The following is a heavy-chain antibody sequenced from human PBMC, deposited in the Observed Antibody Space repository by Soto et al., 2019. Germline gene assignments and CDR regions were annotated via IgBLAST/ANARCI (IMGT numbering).Heavy chain of an antibody. CDR3: ARRLPLGYCRGGSCPSFDY. CDR2: MFYSGTT. V-gene: IGHV4-39*01. CDR1: GGSISGGTYY. J-gene: IGHJ4*02. Sequence: QLQLQESGPGLVRPSETLSLTCTVSGGSISGGTYYWGWIRQPPGKGLEWIGSMFYSGTTYYNPSLKSRVTISVDTSNNQFSLRLSSVPAADTAVYYCARRLPLGYCRGGSCPSFDYWGRGTLVTVSS. D-gene: IGHD2-15*01.